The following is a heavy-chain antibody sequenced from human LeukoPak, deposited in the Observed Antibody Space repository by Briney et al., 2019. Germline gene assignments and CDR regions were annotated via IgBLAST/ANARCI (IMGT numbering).Heavy chain of an antibody. D-gene: IGHD2-2*01. J-gene: IGHJ5*02. V-gene: IGHV4-61*02. Sequence: SQTLSLTCTVSGGSISSGGHYWSWIRQPAGKGLEYLGRISSTGSTNYNPSLRSRVTISADTSKNHFSLKLSSVTAADTAVYYCARDLRYCSSTSCYLRFDPWGQGTLVTVSS. CDR1: GGSISSGGHY. CDR3: ARDLRYCSSTSCYLRFDP. CDR2: ISSTGST.